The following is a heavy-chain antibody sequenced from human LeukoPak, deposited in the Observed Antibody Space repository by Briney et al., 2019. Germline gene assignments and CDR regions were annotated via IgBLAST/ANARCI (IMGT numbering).Heavy chain of an antibody. CDR3: ARDLSGYGASDY. CDR2: IYHTGNT. V-gene: IGHV4-31*03. CDR1: GGSISSGAYY. Sequence: PSETLSLTCSVSGGSISSGAYYWSWIRQFPGRGLEWIACIYHTGNTYYNPSLKGRLTISLDTSQNQFSLKLSSVTAADTAVYYCARDLSGYGASDYWGQGTLVTVSS. D-gene: IGHD3-22*01. J-gene: IGHJ4*02.